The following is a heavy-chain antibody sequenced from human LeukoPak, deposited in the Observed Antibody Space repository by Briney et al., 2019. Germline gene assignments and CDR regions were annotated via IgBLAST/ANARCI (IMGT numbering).Heavy chain of an antibody. Sequence: PGGSLRLSCAASGFTFSSYAMSWVRQAPGKGLEWVSAISGSGGSTYYADSVKGRFTISRDNSKNTLYLQMSSLRAEDTAVYYCAKGLLKYYYDSSGYAFDIWGQGTMVTVSS. V-gene: IGHV3-23*01. J-gene: IGHJ3*02. CDR3: AKGLLKYYYDSSGYAFDI. CDR1: GFTFSSYA. D-gene: IGHD3-22*01. CDR2: ISGSGGST.